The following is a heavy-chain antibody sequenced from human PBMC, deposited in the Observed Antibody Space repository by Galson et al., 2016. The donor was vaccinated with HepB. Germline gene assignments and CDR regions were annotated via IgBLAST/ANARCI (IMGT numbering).Heavy chain of an antibody. D-gene: IGHD1-26*01. CDR1: GASITSYH. V-gene: IGHV4-4*07. CDR2: KFASGST. Sequence: ETLSLTCTVSGASITSYHWSWIRQPAGKGMEWTGRKFASGSTNYNPSLTSRLTMSMDTSKNQFSLKLRSVTAADAAIYCWARREGDYWGQGTLVTVSS. CDR3: ARREGDY. J-gene: IGHJ4*02.